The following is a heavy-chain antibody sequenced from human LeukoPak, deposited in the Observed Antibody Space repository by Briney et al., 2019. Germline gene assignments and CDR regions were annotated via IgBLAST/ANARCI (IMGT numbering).Heavy chain of an antibody. D-gene: IGHD2-15*01. CDR1: GGSISSYY. CDR2: IYYSGST. J-gene: IGHJ5*02. V-gene: IGHV4-59*01. CDR3: ARDGCGGSCYYPEVNWFDP. Sequence: PSETLSLTCTVSGGSISSYYWSWIRQPPGKGLEWIGYIYYSGSTNYNPSLKSRVTISVDTSKNQFSLKLSSVTAADTAVYYCARDGCGGSCYYPEVNWFDPWGQGTLVTVSS.